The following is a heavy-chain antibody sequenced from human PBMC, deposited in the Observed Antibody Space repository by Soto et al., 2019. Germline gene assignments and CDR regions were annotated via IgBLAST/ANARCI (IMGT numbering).Heavy chain of an antibody. J-gene: IGHJ4*02. CDR3: ARHSLATQPGDY. Sequence: RESLKISCKASGYSFSTYWIAWVRQRPGKGLDWMGIIYPGDSDTRYSPSFQGQVTISVDNSIDTAYLEWTTLRASDSAMYYCARHSLATQPGDYWGQGTRVTVSS. V-gene: IGHV5-51*01. D-gene: IGHD5-12*01. CDR2: IYPGDSDT. CDR1: GYSFSTYW.